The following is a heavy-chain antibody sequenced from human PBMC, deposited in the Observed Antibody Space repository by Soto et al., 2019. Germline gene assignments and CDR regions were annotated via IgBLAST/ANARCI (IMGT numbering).Heavy chain of an antibody. CDR1: GGSFSSFA. J-gene: IGHJ6*02. CDR2: IIPMFGSA. CDR3: AVSLYGVVLHYYYRMDV. D-gene: IGHD3-3*01. Sequence: QVQLVQSGAEVRKPGSSVKVSCKASGGSFSSFAFSWVRQAPGQGLEWMGGIIPMFGSANYAQEFLGRVTLTADDSTSTAYMEISGLTFEDTAFYYCAVSLYGVVLHYYYRMDVWGPGTSVTVSS. V-gene: IGHV1-69*01.